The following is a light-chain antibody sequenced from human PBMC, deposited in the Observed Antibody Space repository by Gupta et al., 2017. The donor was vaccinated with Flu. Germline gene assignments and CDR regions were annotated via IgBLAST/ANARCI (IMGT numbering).Light chain of an antibody. CDR1: SSNIGNNA. V-gene: IGLV1-36*01. Sequence: QSVLTQPPSVSEAPRQTVTISCSGSSSNIGNNAVNWYQQFPGKAPKLLIYYDDLLPSVVSDRFSGSKSGTSASLAISGLQSEDEADYYCATWDDSLNVYVFGTGTKVTVL. CDR3: ATWDDSLNVYV. J-gene: IGLJ1*01. CDR2: YDD.